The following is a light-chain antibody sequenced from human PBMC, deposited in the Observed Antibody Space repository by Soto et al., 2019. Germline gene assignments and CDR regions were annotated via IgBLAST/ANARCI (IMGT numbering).Light chain of an antibody. CDR3: CSYTTSNTRQIV. CDR1: SSDVGGYNY. V-gene: IGLV2-14*03. Sequence: QSVLTQPASVSGSPGQSITIFCTGTSSDVGGYNYVSWYQQHPGKAPKFMIYDVSSRPSGVSNRFSGSKSGNTASLTISGLQAEDEADYYCCSYTTSNTRQIVFGTGTKVTVL. J-gene: IGLJ1*01. CDR2: DVS.